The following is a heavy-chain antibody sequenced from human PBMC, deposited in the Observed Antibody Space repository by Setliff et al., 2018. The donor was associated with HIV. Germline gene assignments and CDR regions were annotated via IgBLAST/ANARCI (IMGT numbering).Heavy chain of an antibody. V-gene: IGHV4-39*01. Sequence: KASETLSLTCTVSGGSISSTIYHWVWIRQPPGKGLEWIGNIHSSGITYYKPSLKSRLTISLDTSKNQFSLKLSSVTAADTAVYYCATHASTVQDAMDVWGQGTTVTVSS. CDR2: IHSSGIT. J-gene: IGHJ6*02. CDR3: ATHASTVQDAMDV. D-gene: IGHD4-4*01. CDR1: GGSISSTIYH.